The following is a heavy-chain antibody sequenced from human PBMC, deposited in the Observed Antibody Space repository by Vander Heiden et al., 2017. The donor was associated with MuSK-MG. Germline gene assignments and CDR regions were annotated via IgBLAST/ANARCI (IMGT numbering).Heavy chain of an antibody. D-gene: IGHD3-10*01. CDR2: IYWNEDK. CDR3: SRGVRDYYYGSGSYYLRTDY. CDR1: GFSHKTSGVG. V-gene: IGHV2-5*01. Sequence: QITLKASGPTLVKLTQTLTLTCTFSGFSHKTSGVGLGWIRQSPGKALEWLALIYWNEDKRYNPSLESRLTITKDASRNRVVLTMTNMGPVDTATYYCSRGVRDYYYGSGSYYLRTDYWGRGTLVTVSS. J-gene: IGHJ4*02.